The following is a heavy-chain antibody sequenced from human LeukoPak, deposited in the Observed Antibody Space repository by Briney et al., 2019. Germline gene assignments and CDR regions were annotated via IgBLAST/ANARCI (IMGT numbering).Heavy chain of an antibody. CDR2: IYYRGSI. Sequence: SETLSLTCTVSGGSISSYYWTWIRQPPGKGLEWIGFIYYRGSINYNPSLESRVTISIDTSKNRFSLKLSSVTAADTAVYYCARDRYSGYDGFGAFDIWGQGTMVTVSS. CDR1: GGSISSYY. V-gene: IGHV4-59*01. CDR3: ARDRYSGYDGFGAFDI. D-gene: IGHD5-12*01. J-gene: IGHJ3*02.